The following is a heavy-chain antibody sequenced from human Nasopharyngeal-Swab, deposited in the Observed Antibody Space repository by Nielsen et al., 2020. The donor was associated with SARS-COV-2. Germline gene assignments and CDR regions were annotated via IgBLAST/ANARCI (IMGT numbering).Heavy chain of an antibody. CDR1: GFTFSDYY. CDR3: ARARRGYSYGYMDDC. D-gene: IGHD5-18*01. J-gene: IGHJ4*02. CDR2: ISSSGYTI. V-gene: IGHV3-11*04. Sequence: GESLKISCAASGFTFSDYYMSWIRQAPGKGPEWVSCISSSGYTIYYADSVKGRFTISRDNAKNSLFLQMNSLRAEDTAVYYCARARRGYSYGYMDDCWGQGTLVTVSS.